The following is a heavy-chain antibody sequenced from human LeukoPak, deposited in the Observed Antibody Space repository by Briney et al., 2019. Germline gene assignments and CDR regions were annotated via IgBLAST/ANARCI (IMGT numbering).Heavy chain of an antibody. V-gene: IGHV4-4*07. Sequence: PSETLSLTCTVSGYSISSGYYWGWIRQPAGKGLEWIGRIYTSGSTNYNPSLKSRVTMSVDTSKNQFSLKLSSVTAADTAVYYCARDYFGTTVISWFDPWGQGTLVTVSS. CDR3: ARDYFGTTVISWFDP. D-gene: IGHD3-9*01. J-gene: IGHJ5*02. CDR1: GYSISSGYY. CDR2: IYTSGST.